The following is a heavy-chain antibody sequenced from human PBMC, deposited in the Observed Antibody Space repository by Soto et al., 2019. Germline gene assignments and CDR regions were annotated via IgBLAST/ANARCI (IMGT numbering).Heavy chain of an antibody. CDR2: IYYSGST. Sequence: QVQLQESGPGLVKPSETLSLTCTVSGGSISSYYWSWIRQPPGKGLEWIGYIYYSGSTNYNPSLKSRVPLSVDTSKNQFSLKLSSVTAADTAVYYCARRYGGNFDYWGQGTLVTVSS. J-gene: IGHJ4*02. V-gene: IGHV4-59*01. D-gene: IGHD3-16*01. CDR3: ARRYGGNFDY. CDR1: GGSISSYY.